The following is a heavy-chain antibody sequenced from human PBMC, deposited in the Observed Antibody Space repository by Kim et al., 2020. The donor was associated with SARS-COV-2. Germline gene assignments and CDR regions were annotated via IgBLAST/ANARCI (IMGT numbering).Heavy chain of an antibody. D-gene: IGHD4-17*01. CDR2: IYYSGST. CDR3: ARRNDYGDYVIDY. J-gene: IGHJ4*02. V-gene: IGHV4-39*01. Sequence: SETLSLTCTVSGGSISSSSYYWGWIRQPPGKGLEWIGSIYYSGSTYYNPSLKSRVTISVDTSKNQFSLKLSSVTAADTAVYYCARRNDYGDYVIDYWGQGTLVTVSS. CDR1: GGSISSSSYY.